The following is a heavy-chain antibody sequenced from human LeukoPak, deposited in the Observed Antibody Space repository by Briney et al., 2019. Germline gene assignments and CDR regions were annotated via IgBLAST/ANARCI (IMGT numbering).Heavy chain of an antibody. D-gene: IGHD2-15*01. CDR2: INHSGST. V-gene: IGHV4-34*01. CDR3: ASVVVVAATPDY. J-gene: IGHJ4*02. CDR1: GGSFSGYY. Sequence: SETLSLTCAVYGGSFSGYYWTWVRQPPGKGLEWIGEINHSGSTNYNPSLKSRITTSVDTSKNQLYLKVNSVTAADTAVYYCASVVVVAATPDYWGQGTLVTVSS.